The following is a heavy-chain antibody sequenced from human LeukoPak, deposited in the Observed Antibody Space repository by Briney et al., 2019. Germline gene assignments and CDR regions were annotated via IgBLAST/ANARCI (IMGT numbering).Heavy chain of an antibody. CDR3: ARDGSDSSFDY. V-gene: IGHV3-23*01. CDR1: GFSFSGYP. Sequence: GGSLRLSCAASGFSFSGYPISWVRQAPGKGLEWVSAISPGSDYKLYADSVKGRFTISRDNSKNTLYLQMNSLRAEDTAVYYCARDGSDSSFDYWGQGTLVTVSS. CDR2: ISPGSDYK. D-gene: IGHD3-22*01. J-gene: IGHJ4*02.